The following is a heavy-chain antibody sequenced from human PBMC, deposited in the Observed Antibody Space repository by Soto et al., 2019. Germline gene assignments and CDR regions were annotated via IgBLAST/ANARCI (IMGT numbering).Heavy chain of an antibody. Sequence: QVQLVQSGAEVKKPGSSVKVSCKASGGTFSSYAISWVRQAPGQGLEWMGGIIPIFGTANYAQKFQGRVTITADESTSTDYMELSSLRSEDTAVYYCAQHRYNYLPAAIDYWGQGTLVTVSS. D-gene: IGHD2-2*01. CDR3: AQHRYNYLPAAIDY. J-gene: IGHJ4*02. CDR1: GGTFSSYA. CDR2: IIPIFGTA. V-gene: IGHV1-69*12.